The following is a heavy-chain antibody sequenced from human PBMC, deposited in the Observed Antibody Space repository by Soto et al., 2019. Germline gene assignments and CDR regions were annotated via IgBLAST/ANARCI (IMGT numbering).Heavy chain of an antibody. CDR1: GGTFSSYA. Sequence: AAVPVSCMASGGTFSSYAISWVRQAPGQGLEWMGGIIPIFGTANYAQTFQGRVTITADEPTRKAYMELSSLRSEDTAVYYCASAPPNWNEGGYGRDLGAQGTT. D-gene: IGHD1-20*01. CDR3: ASAPPNWNEGGYGRDL. CDR2: IIPIFGTA. J-gene: IGHJ6*02. V-gene: IGHV1-69*13.